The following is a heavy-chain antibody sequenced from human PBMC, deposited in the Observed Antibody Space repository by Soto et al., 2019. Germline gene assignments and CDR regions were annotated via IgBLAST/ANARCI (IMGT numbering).Heavy chain of an antibody. D-gene: IGHD2-15*01. J-gene: IGHJ4*02. CDR2: IYPSGRT. CDR3: ARWVEVSLDYFDS. V-gene: IGHV4-31*03. CDR1: GGSISNGYYY. Sequence: QVQLQESGPGLVKPSETLSLTCTVSGGSISNGYYYWSWVSQNPGKVLEWIGHIYPSGRTYYNPSLKSRVTISVDTSKDHFSLNLSFVTAAATALYYCARWVEVSLDYFDSWGQGTPVTVSS.